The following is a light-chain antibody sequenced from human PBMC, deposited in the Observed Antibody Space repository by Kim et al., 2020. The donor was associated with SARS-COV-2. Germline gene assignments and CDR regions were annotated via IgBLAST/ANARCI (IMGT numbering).Light chain of an antibody. CDR2: YDN. J-gene: IGLJ3*02. CDR3: QWGDSEGDLVV. CDR1: SLVAKT. Sequence: SYELTQPPSVSVAPGKTATISCGGNSLVAKTVHWYQHKPGQAPVLVIQYDNERPSGIPGRISASTSGNTATLTGSRVGAGDEADYYFQWGDSEGDLVVFG. V-gene: IGLV3-21*04.